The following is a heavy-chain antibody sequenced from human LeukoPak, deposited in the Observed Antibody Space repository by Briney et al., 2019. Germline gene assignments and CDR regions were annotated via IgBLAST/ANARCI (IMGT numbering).Heavy chain of an antibody. CDR1: GGSISSCGYA. V-gene: IGHV4-30-2*01. J-gene: IGHJ6*02. CDR3: ARGRNYYGSGSYSFGMDV. Sequence: TLSLTCVVSGGSISSCGYAWCWLRHPPGQGLVWSRHIYDSGSTYYNPSLKSRVTISVDRSKNQFSLKLSSVTAADTAVYYCARGRNYYGSGSYSFGMDVWGQGTTVTVSS. CDR2: IYDSGST. D-gene: IGHD3-10*01.